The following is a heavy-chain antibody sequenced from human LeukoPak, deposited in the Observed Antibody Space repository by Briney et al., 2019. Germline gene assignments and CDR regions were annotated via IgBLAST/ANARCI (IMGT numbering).Heavy chain of an antibody. CDR3: ARESQSPITIFGVVTTHGMDV. D-gene: IGHD3-3*01. V-gene: IGHV4-4*07. J-gene: IGHJ6*02. CDR1: GGSISIHY. Sequence: SETLSLTCTVSGGSISIHYWSWIRQPAGKGLEWIGRIYTSGSTNYNPSLKSRVTMSVDTSKNQLSLKLSSVTAADTAVYYCARESQSPITIFGVVTTHGMDVWGQGTTVTVSS. CDR2: IYTSGST.